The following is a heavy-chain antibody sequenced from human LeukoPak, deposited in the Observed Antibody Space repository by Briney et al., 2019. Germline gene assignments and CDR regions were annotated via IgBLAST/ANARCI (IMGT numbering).Heavy chain of an antibody. D-gene: IGHD6-19*01. Sequence: PSETLSLTCAVYGGSFSGYYWSWIRQPPGKGLEWIGEINHSGSTNYNPSLKSRVTISVDTSKNQFSLKLSSVTAADTAVYYCARDWAVAGGADYWGQGTLVTVSS. V-gene: IGHV4-34*01. CDR3: ARDWAVAGGADY. CDR2: INHSGST. J-gene: IGHJ4*02. CDR1: GGSFSGYY.